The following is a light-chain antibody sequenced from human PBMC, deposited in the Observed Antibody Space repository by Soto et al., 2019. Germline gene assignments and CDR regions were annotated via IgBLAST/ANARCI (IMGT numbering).Light chain of an antibody. Sequence: EIVLAQSPGTLSLSPGERATLSCRASQRVASNYLAWYQQTPGQAPRLLIYGASSRATGIPDRFSGRGSGTDFTLIISRLEPEDFAVYYCQQFAGSFGGGTKVDIK. V-gene: IGKV3-20*01. CDR1: QRVASNY. CDR3: QQFAGS. J-gene: IGKJ4*02. CDR2: GAS.